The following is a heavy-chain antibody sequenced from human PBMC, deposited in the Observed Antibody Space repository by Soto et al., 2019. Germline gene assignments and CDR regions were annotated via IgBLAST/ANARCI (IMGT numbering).Heavy chain of an antibody. CDR1: GGSISSSNW. V-gene: IGHV4-4*02. Sequence: QVQLQESGPGLVKPSGTLSLTCAVSGGSISSSNWWSWVRQPPGKGLEWIGEIYHSGSSNYNPSLKSRVTLSVDKSKNQFSLKLSSVTAADKAVYYCAKKVWFGERESYGMDVWGQGTTVTVSS. CDR2: IYHSGSS. CDR3: AKKVWFGERESYGMDV. J-gene: IGHJ6*02. D-gene: IGHD3-10*01.